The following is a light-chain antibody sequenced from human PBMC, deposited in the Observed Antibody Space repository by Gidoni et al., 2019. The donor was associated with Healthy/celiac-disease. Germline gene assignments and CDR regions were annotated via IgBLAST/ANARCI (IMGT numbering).Light chain of an antibody. CDR3: QQSYSTPRT. Sequence: DIQMTPSPYSLPASVGDRVTIPCRASQRISSYLNWYQQEPGKAPKLLIYAASSLQSGVPSRFSGSGSGTDFTLTISSLQPEDFATYYCQQSYSTPRTFGQGTKVEIK. CDR1: QRISSY. J-gene: IGKJ1*01. V-gene: IGKV1-39*01. CDR2: AAS.